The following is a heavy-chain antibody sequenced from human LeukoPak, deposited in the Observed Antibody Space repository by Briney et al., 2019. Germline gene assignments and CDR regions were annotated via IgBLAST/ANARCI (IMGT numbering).Heavy chain of an antibody. CDR1: GGSFSGYY. CDR2: TNHSGST. D-gene: IGHD5-18*01. Sequence: SETLSLTCAVYGGSFSGYYWSWIRQPPGKGLEWIGETNHSGSTNYNPSLKSRVTISVDTSKNQFSLKLSSVTAADTAVYYCARGPYSYGYTGWYFDLWGRGTLVTVSS. CDR3: ARGPYSYGYTGWYFDL. J-gene: IGHJ2*01. V-gene: IGHV4-34*01.